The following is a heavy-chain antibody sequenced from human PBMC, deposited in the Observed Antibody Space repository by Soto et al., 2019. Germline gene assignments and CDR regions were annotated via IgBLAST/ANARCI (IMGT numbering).Heavy chain of an antibody. D-gene: IGHD3-16*01. CDR2: IYYSGST. CDR1: GGSISSYY. V-gene: IGHV4-59*08. Sequence: QVQLQESGPGLVKPSETLSLTCTVSGGSISSYYWSWIRQPPGKGLEWIGYIYYSGSTNYNPSLKSRATISVDPSNNQFSLKLSSVTAADTAVYYCAILWGWSVDYWGQGTLVTVSS. J-gene: IGHJ4*02. CDR3: AILWGWSVDY.